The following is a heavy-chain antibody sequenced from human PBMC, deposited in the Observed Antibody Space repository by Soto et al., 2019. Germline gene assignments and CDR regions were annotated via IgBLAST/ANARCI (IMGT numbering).Heavy chain of an antibody. CDR3: ARVGDAARYYGMDV. CDR2: ISSSSSYI. CDR1: GFTFSSYS. V-gene: IGHV3-21*01. D-gene: IGHD3-16*01. J-gene: IGHJ6*02. Sequence: EVQLVESGGGLVKPGGSLRLSCAASGFTFSSYSMNWVRQAPGKGLEWVSSISSSSSYIYYADSVKGRFTISRDNAKNSLYLQMNSLRADDTAVYYCARVGDAARYYGMDVWGQGTTVTVSS.